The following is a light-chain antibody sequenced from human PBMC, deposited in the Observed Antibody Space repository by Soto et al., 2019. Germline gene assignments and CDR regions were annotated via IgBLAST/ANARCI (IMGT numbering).Light chain of an antibody. CDR2: DVS. J-gene: IGLJ2*01. Sequence: QSALTQPASVSGSPVQSITISCAGTSSDVGGYNYVSWYQQYPGKAPKLMIYDVSNRPSGVCNRFSGSKSGNTASLTISGLQAEDEASYFCTSYASSSSVVFGGGTKLTVL. CDR3: TSYASSSSVV. V-gene: IGLV2-14*01. CDR1: SSDVGGYNY.